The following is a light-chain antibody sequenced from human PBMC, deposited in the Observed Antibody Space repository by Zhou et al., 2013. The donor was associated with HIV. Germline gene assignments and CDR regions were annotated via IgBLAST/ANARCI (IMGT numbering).Light chain of an antibody. CDR2: AAS. Sequence: IQMTQSPSSLSASVGDRVTITCRASQGIRNDLGWYQQRPGKAPKLLIYAASSLQSGVPSRFSGSGSGTDFTLTISSLRPEDSATYYCQQSYRTPRTFGQGTKVEI. CDR1: QGIRND. J-gene: IGKJ1*01. V-gene: IGKV1-39*01. CDR3: QQSYRTPRT.